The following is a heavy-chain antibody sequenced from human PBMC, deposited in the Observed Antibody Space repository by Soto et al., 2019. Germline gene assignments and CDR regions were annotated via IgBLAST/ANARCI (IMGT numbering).Heavy chain of an antibody. CDR3: AKRGDSSSSPG. V-gene: IGHV3-23*01. Sequence: AISGSGGSTYYADSVKGRFTISRDNSKNTLYLQMNSLRAEDTAVYYCAKRGDSSSSPGWGQGTLVTVSS. D-gene: IGHD6-13*01. J-gene: IGHJ4*02. CDR2: ISGSGGST.